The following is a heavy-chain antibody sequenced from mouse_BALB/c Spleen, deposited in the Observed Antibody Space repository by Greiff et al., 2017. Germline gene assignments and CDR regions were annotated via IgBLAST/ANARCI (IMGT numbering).Heavy chain of an antibody. CDR1: GYTFTSYW. V-gene: IGHV1-69*02. Sequence: VQLQQPGAELVRPGASVKLSCKASGYTFTSYWINWVKQRPGQGLEWIGNIYPSDSYTNYNQKFKDKATLTVDKSSSTAYMQLSSPTSEDSAVYYCTRDGSCMDYWGQGTSVTVSS. D-gene: IGHD2-3*01. J-gene: IGHJ4*01. CDR2: IYPSDSYT. CDR3: TRDGSCMDY.